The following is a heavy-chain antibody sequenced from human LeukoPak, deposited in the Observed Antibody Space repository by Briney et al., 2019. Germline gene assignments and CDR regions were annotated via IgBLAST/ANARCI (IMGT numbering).Heavy chain of an antibody. Sequence: SETLSLTCTVSGGSISSYYWSRIRQPAGKGLEWIGRIYTSGSTNYNPSLKSRVTMSVDTSKNQFSLKLSSVTAADTAVYYCARVSEGVAAAKPYYYYYYMDVWGKGTTVTVSS. V-gene: IGHV4-4*07. CDR2: IYTSGST. D-gene: IGHD6-13*01. CDR3: ARVSEGVAAAKPYYYYYYMDV. J-gene: IGHJ6*03. CDR1: GGSISSYY.